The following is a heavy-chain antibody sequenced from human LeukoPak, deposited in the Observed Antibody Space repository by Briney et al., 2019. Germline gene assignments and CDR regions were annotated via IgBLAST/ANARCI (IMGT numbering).Heavy chain of an antibody. Sequence: GGSLRLSCAASGFTFSSYGMHWVRQAPGKGLEWVAVISYDGSNKYYADSVKGRFTISRDNSKNTLYLQMNSLRAEDTAVYYCANGLYNRNDETPGFQYWGQGTLVTVSS. D-gene: IGHD1-20*01. CDR2: ISYDGSNK. CDR3: ANGLYNRNDETPGFQY. CDR1: GFTFSSYG. J-gene: IGHJ4*02. V-gene: IGHV3-30*18.